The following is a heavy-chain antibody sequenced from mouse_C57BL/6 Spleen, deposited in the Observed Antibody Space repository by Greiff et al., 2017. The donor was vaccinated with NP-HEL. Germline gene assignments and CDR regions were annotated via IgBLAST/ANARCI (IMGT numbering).Heavy chain of an antibody. CDR1: GFTFSDYY. Sequence: VHLVVSERGLVQPGSSMKLSCTASGFTFSDYYMAWVRPVPEKGLEWVANINYDGSSTYYLDSVKSRFIISRDNAKNILYLQMSSLKAEDTATYYCARGSSFAYWGQGTLVTVSA. V-gene: IGHV5-16*01. CDR3: ARGSSFAY. J-gene: IGHJ3*01. CDR2: INYDGSST. D-gene: IGHD1-1*01.